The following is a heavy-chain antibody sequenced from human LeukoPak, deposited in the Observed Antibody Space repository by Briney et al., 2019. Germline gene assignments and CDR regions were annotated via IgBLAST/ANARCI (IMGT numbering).Heavy chain of an antibody. V-gene: IGHV3-66*02. J-gene: IGHJ4*02. Sequence: GGSLRLSCEASGFTVSSNYMSWVRQAPGKGLEWVSVIYSGGSTYYADSVKGRFTISRDNSKNTLYLQMNSLRAEDTAVYYCASPLASSGYYYWGQGTLVTVSS. CDR1: GFTVSSNY. CDR2: IYSGGST. CDR3: ASPLASSGYYY. D-gene: IGHD3-22*01.